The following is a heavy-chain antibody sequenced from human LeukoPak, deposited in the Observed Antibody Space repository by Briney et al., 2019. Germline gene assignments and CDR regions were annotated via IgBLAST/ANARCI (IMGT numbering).Heavy chain of an antibody. CDR3: ARDLLDYYASSGYSDY. D-gene: IGHD3-22*01. J-gene: IGHJ4*02. CDR2: IYTSGST. Sequence: SETLSLTCTVSGGSISSGSYYWSWIRQPAGKGLEWIGRIYTSGSTNYNPSLKSRVTISVDTSKNQFSLKLSSVTAADTAVYYCARDLLDYYASSGYSDYWGQGTLVTVSS. CDR1: GGSISSGSYY. V-gene: IGHV4-61*02.